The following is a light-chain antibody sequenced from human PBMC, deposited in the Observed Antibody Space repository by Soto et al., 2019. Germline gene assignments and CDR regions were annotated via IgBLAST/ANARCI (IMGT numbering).Light chain of an antibody. CDR1: QSVSSSY. CDR2: GAS. V-gene: IGKV3-20*01. Sequence: EIVLTQSPGTLSLSPGERATLSCRASQSVSSSYLAWYQQKPGQAPRLLIYGASSRATGIPDRFSGSGSGTDFTLTISRLEPEDFAMYYCQQYGSSPMYTFGQGNKLESK. J-gene: IGKJ2*01. CDR3: QQYGSSPMYT.